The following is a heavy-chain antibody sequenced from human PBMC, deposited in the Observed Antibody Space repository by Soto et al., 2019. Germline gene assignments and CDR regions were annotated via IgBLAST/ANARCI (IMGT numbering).Heavy chain of an antibody. D-gene: IGHD3-3*01. CDR2: ISGSGGST. CDR3: AKGSPSYDFWSGYPEGGAFDI. Sequence: EVQLLESGGGLVQPGGSLRLSCAASGFTFSSYAMSWVRQAPGKGLEWVSAISGSGGSTYYADSVKGRFTISRDNSKNTLYLQMNSLRAEDTAVYYCAKGSPSYDFWSGYPEGGAFDIWGQGTMVTVSS. J-gene: IGHJ3*02. V-gene: IGHV3-23*01. CDR1: GFTFSSYA.